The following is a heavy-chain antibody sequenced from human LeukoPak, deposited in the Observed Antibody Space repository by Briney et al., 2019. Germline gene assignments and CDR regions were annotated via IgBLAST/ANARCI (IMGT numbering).Heavy chain of an antibody. Sequence: VGSLGLSCAASGFTFSNAWMSWVRQAPGKGLEWVGRIKSKTGGGTTDYAAPVKGRFTISRDDSKNTLYLQMNSLKTEDTAVYYCTTYYGHWGQGTLVTVSS. J-gene: IGHJ4*02. CDR3: TTYYGH. D-gene: IGHD3-10*01. CDR1: GFTFSNAW. V-gene: IGHV3-15*01. CDR2: IKSKTGGGTT.